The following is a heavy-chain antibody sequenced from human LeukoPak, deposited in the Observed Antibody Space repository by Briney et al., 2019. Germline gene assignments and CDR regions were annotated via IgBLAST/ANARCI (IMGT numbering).Heavy chain of an antibody. CDR2: MYYRGRT. CDR1: GGSLRNYY. Sequence: SETLSLTCTVSGGSLRNYYWSWIRQPPGKGLEWIGYMYYRGRTNYNPSLKSRVTILVDTSKNQFSLKLSSVTAADTAVYYCARVYYSSSYDYWYFDLWGRGTLVTVSS. CDR3: ARVYYSSSYDYWYFDL. V-gene: IGHV4-59*01. D-gene: IGHD6-13*01. J-gene: IGHJ2*01.